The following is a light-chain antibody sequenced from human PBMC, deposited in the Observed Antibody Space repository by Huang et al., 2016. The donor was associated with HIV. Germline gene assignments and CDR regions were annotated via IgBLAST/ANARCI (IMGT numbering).Light chain of an antibody. Sequence: DIQMTQSPSSLSASVGDRVIITCRASHSISNYLNWYQHKPGKSPRLLIYAASSLQSGVPSRFSGSGSKTTFTLTISSLQPEDFATYYCQQTYDTPPLTFGGGTRVDMK. J-gene: IGKJ4*01. CDR3: QQTYDTPPLT. CDR2: AAS. V-gene: IGKV1-39*01. CDR1: HSISNY.